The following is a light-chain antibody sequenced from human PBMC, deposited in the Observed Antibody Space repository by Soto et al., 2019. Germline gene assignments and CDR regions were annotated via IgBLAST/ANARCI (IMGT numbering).Light chain of an antibody. CDR3: SSYKSSSTLEV. CDR2: DVS. V-gene: IGLV2-14*01. Sequence: QSALTQPASVSGSPGQSITISCTGTSSDVGGYNYVSWYQQHPGKAPKLMIYDVSHRPSGVSNRFSGSKSGNTASLTISGLQAEDEADYYCSSYKSSSTLEVFGTGTKLTVL. CDR1: SSDVGGYNY. J-gene: IGLJ1*01.